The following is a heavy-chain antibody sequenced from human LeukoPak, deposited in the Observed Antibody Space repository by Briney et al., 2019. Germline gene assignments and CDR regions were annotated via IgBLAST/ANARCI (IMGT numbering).Heavy chain of an antibody. Sequence: GGSLRLSCAASGFTFSSYDMNWVRQAPGKGLEWVSVISGSGSSAEYADSVKGRFTISRDNRKNTLYLQMNSLRAEDTAVYYCTKRGGRNVVATLNRYYYGMDVWGQGTTATVSS. CDR3: TKRGGRNVVATLNRYYYGMDV. D-gene: IGHD2-15*01. CDR1: GFTFSSYD. CDR2: ISGSGSSA. V-gene: IGHV3-23*01. J-gene: IGHJ6*02.